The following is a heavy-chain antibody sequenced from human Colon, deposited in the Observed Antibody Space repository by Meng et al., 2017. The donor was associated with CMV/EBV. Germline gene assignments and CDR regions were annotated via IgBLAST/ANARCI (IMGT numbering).Heavy chain of an antibody. D-gene: IGHD2-2*01. CDR3: ARNRGGSSTSCYGY. J-gene: IGHJ4*02. CDR2: ISAYNGNT. V-gene: IGHV1-18*01. CDR1: GSTFTSYG. Sequence: ASGSTFTSYGISWVRQAPGQGLEWMGWISAYNGNTNSAQKLQGRVTMTTDTSTSTAYMELRSLRSDDTAVYYCARNRGGSSTSCYGYWGQGTLVTVSS.